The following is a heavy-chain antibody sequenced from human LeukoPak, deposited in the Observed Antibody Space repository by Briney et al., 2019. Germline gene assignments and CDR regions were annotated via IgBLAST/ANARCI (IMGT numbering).Heavy chain of an antibody. D-gene: IGHD3-10*01. V-gene: IGHV1-2*02. CDR2: INPNSGGT. CDR1: GYTFTGYY. J-gene: IGHJ4*02. Sequence: GASVKVSCKASGYTFTGYYMHWVRQAPGQGLEWMGWINPNSGGTNYAQKFQGRVTMTRDTSISTAYMELSRLRSDDTAVYYCARDRGRLWFGELLPEDYWGQGTLVTVSS. CDR3: ARDRGRLWFGELLPEDY.